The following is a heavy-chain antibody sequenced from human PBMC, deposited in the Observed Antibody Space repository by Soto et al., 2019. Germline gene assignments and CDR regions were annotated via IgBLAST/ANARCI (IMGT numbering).Heavy chain of an antibody. J-gene: IGHJ6*02. Sequence: EVQLVDSGGGLVQPGRSLRLSCAVSGFTFDDYAMHWVRQAPGKGLEWVSGISWNGASIGYADSVKGRFTISRDNAKNSLYLQMNSLRPEDTALYYCVKDTETGVDHYYGMDVWGQGTTVTVSS. CDR2: ISWNGASI. CDR1: GFTFDDYA. CDR3: VKDTETGVDHYYGMDV. D-gene: IGHD3-10*01. V-gene: IGHV3-9*01.